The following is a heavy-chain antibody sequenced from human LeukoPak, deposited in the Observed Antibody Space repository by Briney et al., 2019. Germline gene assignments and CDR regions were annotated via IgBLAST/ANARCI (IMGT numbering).Heavy chain of an antibody. J-gene: IGHJ5*02. CDR3: ARARGSSGFPGKYNWFDP. Sequence: SETLSLTCAVYGGSFSGYYWSWIRQPPGKGLEWIGEINHSGSTNYNPSLKSRVTISVDTSKNQFSLKLSSVTAADTAVYYCARARGSSGFPGKYNWFDPWGQGTLVTVSS. CDR2: INHSGST. CDR1: GGSFSGYY. D-gene: IGHD6-19*01. V-gene: IGHV4-34*01.